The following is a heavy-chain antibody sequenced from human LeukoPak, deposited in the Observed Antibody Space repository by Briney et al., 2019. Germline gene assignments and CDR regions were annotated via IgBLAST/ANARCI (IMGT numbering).Heavy chain of an antibody. CDR1: GCTFSSYG. Sequence: GGSLRLSCAASGCTFSSYGMHWVRQAPGKGLEWVAFISYDGSNKYYADSVKGRFTISRDNSKNTLYLQMNSLRAEDTAVYYCAKGVAAGYCSGGSCPTYYFDYWGQGTLVTVSS. CDR3: AKGVAAGYCSGGSCPTYYFDY. V-gene: IGHV3-30*18. CDR2: ISYDGSNK. J-gene: IGHJ4*02. D-gene: IGHD2-15*01.